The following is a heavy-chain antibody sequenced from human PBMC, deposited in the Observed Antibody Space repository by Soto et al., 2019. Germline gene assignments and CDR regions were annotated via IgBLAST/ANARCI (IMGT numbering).Heavy chain of an antibody. CDR1: GYTFTTSG. Sequence: QVQLVQSGGEVKKPGASVKVSCKASGYTFTTSGVSWVRQAPGQGLEWMGWVSGYNGNTKYEEKVHDRVTMTTDTSTSTAYLELRSLTTDDTAVYYCASAGELPYYYYGMDVWGQGTTVIVSS. V-gene: IGHV1-18*01. CDR3: ASAGELPYYYYGMDV. CDR2: VSGYNGNT. J-gene: IGHJ6*02. D-gene: IGHD1-7*01.